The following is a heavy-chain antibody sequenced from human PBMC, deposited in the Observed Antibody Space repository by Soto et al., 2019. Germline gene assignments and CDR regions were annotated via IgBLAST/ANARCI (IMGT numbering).Heavy chain of an antibody. CDR2: ISGSGGST. V-gene: IGHV3-23*01. CDR3: AKSYGNNWYEYFDY. D-gene: IGHD6-13*01. J-gene: IGHJ4*02. Sequence: GALRLSCAASGFTFSTFAMSWVRQAPGKGLEWVSSISGSGGSTYYADSVKGRFTISRDISKNTLYLQMNSLRAEDTALYCCAKSYGNNWYEYFDYWGQGTLVTVSS. CDR1: GFTFSTFA.